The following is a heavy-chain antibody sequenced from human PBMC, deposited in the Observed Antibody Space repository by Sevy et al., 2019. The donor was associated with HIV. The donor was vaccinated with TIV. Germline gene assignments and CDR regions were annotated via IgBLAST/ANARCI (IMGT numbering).Heavy chain of an antibody. CDR1: GFTFRNFG. Sequence: GGSLRLSCVGSGFTFRNFGVHWLRQAPGKGLEWLSVVSYDGSSKYYVDSVKGRFTISRDNAKNSLYLQMNSLRAEDTAVYYCTRGVLRSFDYWGQGTLVTVSS. V-gene: IGHV3-30*03. CDR2: VSYDGSSK. J-gene: IGHJ4*02. D-gene: IGHD3-10*01. CDR3: TRGVLRSFDY.